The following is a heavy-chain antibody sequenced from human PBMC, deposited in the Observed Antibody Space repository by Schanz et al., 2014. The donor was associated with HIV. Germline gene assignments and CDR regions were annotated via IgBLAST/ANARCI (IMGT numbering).Heavy chain of an antibody. CDR1: GHIFTGYL. CDR2: INPNSGAT. D-gene: IGHD6-19*01. J-gene: IGHJ4*02. Sequence: QVQLVQSGAEVKEPGASVKVSCKPYGHIFTGYLMHWVRQAPGQGLEWMGWINPNSGATDSAQKFQGRVTMTRDTSIRTAYMELSRLRSDDTAVYYCARNIAVAGTRDVYYIDYWGQGTLVTVSS. CDR3: ARNIAVAGTRDVYYIDY. V-gene: IGHV1-2*02.